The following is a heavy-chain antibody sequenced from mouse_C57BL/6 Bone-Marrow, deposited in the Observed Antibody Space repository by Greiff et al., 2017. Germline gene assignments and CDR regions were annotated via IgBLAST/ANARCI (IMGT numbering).Heavy chain of an antibody. D-gene: IGHD2-4*01. CDR2: ISAGGSYT. J-gene: IGHJ1*03. CDR1: GFTFSSYA. Sequence: EVQLVESGGGLVKPGGSLKLSCAASGFTFSSYAMSWVRQTPEKRLEWVATISAGGSYTYYPDNVKGRFTITRDNAKNNQYLQMSHLKSEDTAMYYCARDDYGIWYFDVWGTGTTVTVSS. V-gene: IGHV5-4*01. CDR3: ARDDYGIWYFDV.